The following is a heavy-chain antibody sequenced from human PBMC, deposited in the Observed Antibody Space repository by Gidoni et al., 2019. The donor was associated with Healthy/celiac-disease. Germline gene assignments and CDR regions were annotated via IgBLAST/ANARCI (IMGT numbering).Heavy chain of an antibody. D-gene: IGHD3-10*01. CDR1: GDSISSGDYY. CDR3: ARARMDYGSGSGADY. J-gene: IGHJ4*02. CDR2: IYYSGST. Sequence: QVQLQESGPGLVKPSQTLSLTCTVSGDSISSGDYYWSWIRQPPGKGLEWIGYIYYSGSTYYNPSLKSRVTISVDTSKNQFSLKLSSVTAADTAVYYCARARMDYGSGSGADYWGQGTLVTVSS. V-gene: IGHV4-30-4*01.